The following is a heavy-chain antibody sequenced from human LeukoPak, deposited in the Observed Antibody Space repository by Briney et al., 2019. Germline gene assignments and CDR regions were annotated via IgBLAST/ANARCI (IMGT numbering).Heavy chain of an antibody. V-gene: IGHV1-69*05. CDR1: GGTFNSYA. D-gene: IGHD3-22*01. CDR2: IIPIFGTA. Sequence: ASVKVSCKAPGGTFNSYAISWVRQAPGQGLEWMGGIIPIFGTANYAQKVRGRVTITTDESTTTAYMELSSLRSEDTAVYYCARARSPSSGYLLRDHNWFDPWGQGTLVTVSS. J-gene: IGHJ5*02. CDR3: ARARSPSSGYLLRDHNWFDP.